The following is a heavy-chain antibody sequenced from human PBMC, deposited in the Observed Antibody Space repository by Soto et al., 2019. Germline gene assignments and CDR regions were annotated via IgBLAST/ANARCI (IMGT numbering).Heavy chain of an antibody. CDR1: GYTFTDYD. V-gene: IGHV1-8*01. CDR3: EVTTGY. CDR2: MSPESGNT. J-gene: IGHJ4*02. Sequence: GASVKVSCAASGYTFTDYDINWVRQASGQGLEYMGWMSPESGNTGYAPQFQGRVTMTRNTSISTAYMELSSLRSEDTAVYYCEVTTGYWGQGTKVTSPQ. D-gene: IGHD2-21*02.